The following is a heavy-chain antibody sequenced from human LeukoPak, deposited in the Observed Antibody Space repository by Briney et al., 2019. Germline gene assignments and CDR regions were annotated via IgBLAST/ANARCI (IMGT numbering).Heavy chain of an antibody. D-gene: IGHD6-13*01. Sequence: GASVNVSCKSSLGTFNSYSIIWVRQAPGQGLECMGRIIPILGIANYAQKFQGRVTITTDKSTSTAYMELSSLRSEDTAVYYCAREVEQQLSRVAFYFDCWGQGTLVTVSS. V-gene: IGHV1-69*04. J-gene: IGHJ4*02. CDR2: IIPILGIA. CDR3: AREVEQQLSRVAFYFDC. CDR1: LGTFNSYS.